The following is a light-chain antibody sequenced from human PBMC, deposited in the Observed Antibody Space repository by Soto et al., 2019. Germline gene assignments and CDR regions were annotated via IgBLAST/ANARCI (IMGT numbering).Light chain of an antibody. J-gene: IGLJ3*02. CDR2: TNN. CDR3: AAWDDSLTGWV. Sequence: QSVLTQPPSASGTPGQSVSISCSGSSSNIGRNSVSWYQNLPGTAPKLLIYTNNQRPSGVAARFSGSKSGTSASLAISGLQSEDEADYYCAAWDDSLTGWVFGGGTKVTVL. V-gene: IGLV1-44*01. CDR1: SSNIGRNS.